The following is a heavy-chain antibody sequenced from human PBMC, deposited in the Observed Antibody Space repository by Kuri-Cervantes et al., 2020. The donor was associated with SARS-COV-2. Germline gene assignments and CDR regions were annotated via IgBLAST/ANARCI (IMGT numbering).Heavy chain of an antibody. CDR3: ARHDDSSGYSMGGAFDI. Sequence: ASVKVSCKASGYTFTSYYMHWVRQAPGQGLGWMGIINPSGGSTSYAQKFQGRVTMTRDTSTSTVYMELSSLRSEDTAVYYCARHDDSSGYSMGGAFDIWGQGTMVTVSS. V-gene: IGHV1-46*01. CDR2: INPSGGST. CDR1: GYTFTSYY. D-gene: IGHD3-22*01. J-gene: IGHJ3*02.